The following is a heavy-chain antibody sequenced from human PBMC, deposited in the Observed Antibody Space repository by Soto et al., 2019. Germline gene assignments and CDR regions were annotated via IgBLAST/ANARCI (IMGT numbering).Heavy chain of an antibody. V-gene: IGHV1-18*01. CDR1: GHTSTHNG. CDR3: ATDDMNRGRFDY. CDR2: ININRGDV. Sequence: ASVKVSCKASGHTSTHNGISWVRRAPGQGLEWMGWININRGDVNHAPKFQGRVTLTTDTSTTTAYMELRSLRLDDTAVYFCATDDMNRGRFDYWGDGTLVTVSS. J-gene: IGHJ4*01.